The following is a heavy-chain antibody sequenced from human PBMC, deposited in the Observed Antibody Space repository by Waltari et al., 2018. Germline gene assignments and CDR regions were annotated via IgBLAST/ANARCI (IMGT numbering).Heavy chain of an antibody. J-gene: IGHJ3*02. V-gene: IGHV3-30*03. Sequence: VQLVESGGGLVKPGGSLRLSCAASGFTFSSYSMNWVRQAPGKGLEWVAVISYDGSNKYYADSVKGRFTISRDNSKNSLYLQMNSLRAEDTAVYYCARDHGSSWLRDAFDIWGQGTMVTVSS. CDR2: ISYDGSNK. CDR3: ARDHGSSWLRDAFDI. CDR1: GFTFSSYS. D-gene: IGHD6-13*01.